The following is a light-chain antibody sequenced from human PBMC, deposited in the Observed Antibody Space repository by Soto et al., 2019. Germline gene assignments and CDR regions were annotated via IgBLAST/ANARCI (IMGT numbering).Light chain of an antibody. J-gene: IGKJ2*01. CDR3: QQYNKWPYT. Sequence: EIVMTQSPATLSVSPGGSATLSCRASQHVSSNLAWYRQKPGQAPTLLIYRASTRATGIPATFSGSGSGTEFTLTISSLQSEDFAVYYCQQYNKWPYTFGQGN. CDR2: RAS. V-gene: IGKV3-15*01. CDR1: QHVSSN.